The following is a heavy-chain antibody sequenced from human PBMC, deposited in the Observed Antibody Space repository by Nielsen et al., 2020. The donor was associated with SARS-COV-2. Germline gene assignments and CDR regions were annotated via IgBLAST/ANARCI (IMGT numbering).Heavy chain of an antibody. CDR1: GGSISSYY. V-gene: IGHV4-59*01. Sequence: ESLKISCTDSGGSISSYYWSWIRQPSGKGLEWIGYIYYSGSTTSNPSLKSRVTISLDTSKNQFSLRLSSVTAADTAVYYCAREGFDWHYDYWGQGTLVTVSS. CDR3: AREGFDWHYDY. D-gene: IGHD3-9*01. J-gene: IGHJ4*02. CDR2: IYYSGST.